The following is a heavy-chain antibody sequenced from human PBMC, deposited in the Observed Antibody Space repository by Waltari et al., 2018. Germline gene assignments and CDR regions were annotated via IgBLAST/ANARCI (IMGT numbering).Heavy chain of an antibody. CDR1: GYTFTEHA. V-gene: IGHV7-4-1*02. J-gene: IGHJ4*02. Sequence: QVQLVQAGSELKKPGAPVKVSCKASGYTFTEHAMNWVRQAPGQGLQFLGWINTNTHNPFYERGFAGRFVFSLDTSISTVYMEITSLKTEDTAVYYCARELLGGGAFDSWGQGTLVSVSS. CDR3: ARELLGGGAFDS. CDR2: INTNTHNP. D-gene: IGHD3-16*01.